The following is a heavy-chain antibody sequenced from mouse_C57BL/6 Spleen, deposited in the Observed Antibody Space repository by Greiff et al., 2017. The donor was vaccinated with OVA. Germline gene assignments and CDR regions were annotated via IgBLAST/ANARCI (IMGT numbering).Heavy chain of an antibody. D-gene: IGHD1-1*01. V-gene: IGHV1-80*01. CDR2: IYPGDGDT. Sequence: QVQLQQSGAELVKPGASVKISCKASGYAFSSYWMNWVKQRPGKGLEWIGQIYPGDGDTNYNGKFKGKATLTADKSSSTAYMQLSSLTSEDSAVYFCARFSITTVVHYYAMDYWGQGTSVTVSS. CDR1: GYAFSSYW. CDR3: ARFSITTVVHYYAMDY. J-gene: IGHJ4*01.